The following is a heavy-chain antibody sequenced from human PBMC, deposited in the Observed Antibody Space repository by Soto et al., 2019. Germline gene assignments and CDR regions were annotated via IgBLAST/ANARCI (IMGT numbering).Heavy chain of an antibody. CDR3: AKGSSGWYSPNYWYFDL. CDR1: GFTFSNYA. D-gene: IGHD6-19*01. Sequence: EVQLLESGGGLVQPGGSLRLSCAASGFTFSNYAMSWVRLAPGKGLEWVSAISAGGGSTYYADSVKGRFTISRDNSKNTLYLQMNSLRAEDTAVYYCAKGSSGWYSPNYWYFDLWGRGTLVTVSS. V-gene: IGHV3-23*01. CDR2: ISAGGGST. J-gene: IGHJ2*01.